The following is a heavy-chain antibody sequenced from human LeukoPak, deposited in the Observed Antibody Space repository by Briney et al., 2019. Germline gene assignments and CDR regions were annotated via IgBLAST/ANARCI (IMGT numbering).Heavy chain of an antibody. D-gene: IGHD2-15*01. CDR2: ISRNGATT. CDR3: TRGVYCSGGSCSLDY. V-gene: IGHV3-23*01. Sequence: GGSLRLSCVASGITFSNFAMGWVRQSPGKGLEWVSAISRNGATTFYADSVKGRFTISRDNSRNTLSLQISSLRAEDTALYYCTRGVYCSGGSCSLDYWGQGTLVTVSS. CDR1: GITFSNFA. J-gene: IGHJ4*02.